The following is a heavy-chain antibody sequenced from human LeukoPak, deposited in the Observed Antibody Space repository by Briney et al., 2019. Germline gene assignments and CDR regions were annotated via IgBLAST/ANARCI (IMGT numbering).Heavy chain of an antibody. Sequence: SETLSLTCAVYGGSFSGYYWSWIRQPPGKGLEWIGSIYYSGSTYYNPSLKSRVTISVDTSKNQFSLKLSSVTAADTAVYYCARDGYSYAYYYMDVWGKGTTVTVSS. CDR1: GGSFSGYY. J-gene: IGHJ6*03. CDR2: IYYSGST. D-gene: IGHD5-18*01. V-gene: IGHV4-34*01. CDR3: ARDGYSYAYYYMDV.